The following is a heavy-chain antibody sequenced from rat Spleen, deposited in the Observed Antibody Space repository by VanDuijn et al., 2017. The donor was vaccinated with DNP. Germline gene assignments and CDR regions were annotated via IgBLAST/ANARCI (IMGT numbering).Heavy chain of an antibody. Sequence: EVQLVESGGGLVQPGRSLKLSCAASGFTFSDYYMAWVRQAPTKGLEWVASISYDGGSTYYRDSVKGRFTISRDNAKSSLYLQMESLRSEDTATYYCAKDGRAMDAWGQGTSVTVSS. V-gene: IGHV5-20*01. J-gene: IGHJ4*01. CDR3: AKDGRAMDA. CDR2: ISYDGGST. CDR1: GFTFSDYY.